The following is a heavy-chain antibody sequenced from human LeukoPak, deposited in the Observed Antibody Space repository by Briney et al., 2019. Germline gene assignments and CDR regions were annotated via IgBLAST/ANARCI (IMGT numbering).Heavy chain of an antibody. Sequence: ASVKVSCKASGYTFTRYYMHWVRQAPGQGLEWMGVINPSVGSTSYAQKFQGRVTMTRDTSTSTVYMELSSLRSEDTAIYYCARGPPNWGFDFWGQGALVTVSS. CDR2: INPSVGST. D-gene: IGHD7-27*01. J-gene: IGHJ4*02. V-gene: IGHV1-46*01. CDR3: ARGPPNWGFDF. CDR1: GYTFTRYY.